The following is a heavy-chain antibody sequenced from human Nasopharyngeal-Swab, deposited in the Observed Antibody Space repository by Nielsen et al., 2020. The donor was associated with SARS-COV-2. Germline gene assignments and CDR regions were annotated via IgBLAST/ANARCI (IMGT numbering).Heavy chain of an antibody. J-gene: IGHJ6*02. Sequence: GESLKISCVASGFTFSDHYMTWIRQAPGKRLEWVSFISDSGSYRNHADSVKGRVTISRDNAKNSLYLEMESLRVEDTAVYYCARGLSITYFYYGMDVWGQGTSVTVSS. CDR1: GFTFSDHY. V-gene: IGHV3-11*05. CDR2: ISDSGSYR. CDR3: ARGLSITYFYYGMDV. D-gene: IGHD1-14*01.